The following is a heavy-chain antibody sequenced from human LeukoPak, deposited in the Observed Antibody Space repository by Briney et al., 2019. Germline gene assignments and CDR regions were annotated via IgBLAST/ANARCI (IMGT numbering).Heavy chain of an antibody. CDR1: GFTFDNYA. CDR3: AKDMNSYSSGSSYNPWGPFDS. V-gene: IGHV3-9*01. CDR2: IAWNSGNT. Sequence: GGSLRLSCAASGFTFDNYAMHWVRQAPGKGLEWVSGIAWNSGNTGFADSVKGRFTISRDNAENSLSLQMNSLTPEDTAFYFCAKDMNSYSSGSSYNPWGPFDSWGQGTLVTVSS. D-gene: IGHD3-10*01. J-gene: IGHJ4*02.